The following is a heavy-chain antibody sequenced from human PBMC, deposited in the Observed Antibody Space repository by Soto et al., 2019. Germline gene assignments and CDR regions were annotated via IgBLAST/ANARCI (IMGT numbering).Heavy chain of an antibody. J-gene: IGHJ6*02. CDR2: ISSDGSGT. V-gene: IGHV3-74*01. Sequence: GGSLRLSXAASGFTFSSYWMHWVRQAPGKGLVWVSRISSDGSGTSYADAVKGRFTISRDNAKDTLHLQMNSLRAEDTAVYYCARGLPTYYYYGMDVWGQGTTVTVS. CDR1: GFTFSSYW. CDR3: ARGLPTYYYYGMDV.